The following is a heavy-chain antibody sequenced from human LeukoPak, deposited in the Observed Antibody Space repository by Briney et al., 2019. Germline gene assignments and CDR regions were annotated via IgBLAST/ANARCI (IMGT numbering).Heavy chain of an antibody. J-gene: IGHJ6*02. CDR3: ARAAAATLYYYYGMDV. CDR2: IYPGDSDT. CDR1: GYSFTSYW. Sequence: KSGESLKISCKGSGYSFTSYWIGWVRQMPGKGLEWMGIIYPGDSDTRYSPSFQGQVTISADKSISTAYLQWRSLKASDTAMYYCARAAAATLYYYYGMDVWGQGTTVTVSS. D-gene: IGHD6-13*01. V-gene: IGHV5-51*01.